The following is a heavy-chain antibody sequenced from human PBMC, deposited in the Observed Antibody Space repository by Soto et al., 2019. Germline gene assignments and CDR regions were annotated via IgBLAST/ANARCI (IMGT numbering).Heavy chain of an antibody. CDR2: ISAYNGNT. J-gene: IGHJ4*02. CDR3: ARSSSNTGDDILSLGY. Sequence: QVQLVQSGAEVKKPGASVKVSCKASGYTFSGYGINWVRQAPGQGLEWMGWISAYNGNTKYAQKFQGRVTMTPDISTTTVHIELRRLRPDETAVYFCARSSSNTGDDILSLGYWGQGNLVTVSS. V-gene: IGHV1-18*01. D-gene: IGHD2-21*01. CDR1: GYTFSGYG.